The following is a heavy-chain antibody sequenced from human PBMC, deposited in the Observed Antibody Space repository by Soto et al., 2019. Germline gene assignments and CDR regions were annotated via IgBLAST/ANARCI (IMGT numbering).Heavy chain of an antibody. J-gene: IGHJ5*02. Sequence: EVQLVESGGGLVQPGGSLRLSCAASGFTFSSYSMNWVRQAPGKGLEWVSYISSSSSTIYYADSVKGRFTISRDNHKNALYLQMNSLRDADTAVYYCARDFPMGCSSTSCYVAWFDPWGQGTLVAVSS. CDR1: GFTFSSYS. D-gene: IGHD2-2*01. V-gene: IGHV3-48*02. CDR3: ARDFPMGCSSTSCYVAWFDP. CDR2: ISSSSSTI.